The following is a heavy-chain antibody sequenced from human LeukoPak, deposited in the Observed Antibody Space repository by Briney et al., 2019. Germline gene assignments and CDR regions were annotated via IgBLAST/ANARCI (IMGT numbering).Heavy chain of an antibody. J-gene: IGHJ5*02. CDR3: ARDSHCSSTGCYSKSYNWFDP. CDR1: GGTFSSYA. CDR2: IIPIFGTA. D-gene: IGHD2-2*01. V-gene: IGHV1-69*01. Sequence: GSSVKVSCKASGGTFSSYAISWVRQAPGQGLEWMGGIIPIFGTANYAQKFQGRVTITADESTSTAYMELSSLRSEDTAVYYCARDSHCSSTGCYSKSYNWFDPWGQGTLVTVSS.